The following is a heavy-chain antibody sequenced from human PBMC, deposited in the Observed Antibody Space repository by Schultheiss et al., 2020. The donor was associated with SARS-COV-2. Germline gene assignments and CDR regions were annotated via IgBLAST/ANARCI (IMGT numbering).Heavy chain of an antibody. CDR1: GFTFSSYW. J-gene: IGHJ4*02. Sequence: GGSLRLSCAASGFTFSSYWMHWVRQAPGKGLVWVSRINSDGSSTSYADSVKGRFTISRDNAKNTLYLQMNSLRAEDTAVYYCARVRAAHRNFDYWGQGTLGTVSS. CDR2: INSDGSST. D-gene: IGHD6-6*01. V-gene: IGHV3-74*01. CDR3: ARVRAAHRNFDY.